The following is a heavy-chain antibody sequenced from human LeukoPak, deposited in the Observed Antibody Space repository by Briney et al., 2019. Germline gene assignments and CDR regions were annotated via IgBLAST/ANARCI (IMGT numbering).Heavy chain of an antibody. Sequence: PGGSLRLSCAASGFTFGDYGINWVRQAPGKGLEWVSDINWNSGSTGYADSVKGRFTISRDNAKNSLYLQMNSVRAEETAFYYCAKITGSGGLGAFDMWGQGTMVTVSS. V-gene: IGHV3-20*04. CDR1: GFTFGDYG. CDR2: INWNSGST. CDR3: AKITGSGGLGAFDM. J-gene: IGHJ3*02. D-gene: IGHD2-15*01.